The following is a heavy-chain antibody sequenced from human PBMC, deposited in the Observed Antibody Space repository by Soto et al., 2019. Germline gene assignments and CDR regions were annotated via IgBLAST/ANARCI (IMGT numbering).Heavy chain of an antibody. V-gene: IGHV4-39*01. CDR1: GGSISSSSYY. CDR2: IYYSGST. J-gene: IGHJ6*03. Sequence: SETLSLTCTVSGGSISSSSYYWGWIRQPPGKGLEWIGSIYYSGSTYYNPSLKSRVTISVDTSKNQFYLKLSSVTAADTAVYYCARARDSSSSGYYYYYMDVWGKGTTVTSP. D-gene: IGHD6-6*01. CDR3: ARARDSSSSGYYYYYMDV.